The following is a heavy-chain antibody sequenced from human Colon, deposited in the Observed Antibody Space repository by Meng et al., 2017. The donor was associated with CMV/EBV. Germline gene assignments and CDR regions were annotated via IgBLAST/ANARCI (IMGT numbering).Heavy chain of an antibody. Sequence: STHSPINWVRQAPGQGLEWMGWINTNTGNPTYSQGFTGRHVFSLDTSVSTAYLEISSLKAEDTAVYYCASEVTLVRGLTVMSYFDSWGQGTLVTVSS. V-gene: IGHV7-4-1*02. CDR1: STHSP. D-gene: IGHD3-10*01. CDR3: ASEVTLVRGLTVMSYFDS. CDR2: INTNTGNP. J-gene: IGHJ4*02.